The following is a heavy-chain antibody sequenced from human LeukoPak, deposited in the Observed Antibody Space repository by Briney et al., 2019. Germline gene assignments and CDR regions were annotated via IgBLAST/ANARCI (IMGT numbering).Heavy chain of an antibody. J-gene: IGHJ4*02. CDR3: AKDDREVVVTYFDY. D-gene: IGHD3-22*01. V-gene: IGHV3-53*01. Sequence: PGGSLRLTCAASGITVSTNYMNWVRQAPGKGLEWVSVIYSTDKTNYADSVQGRFTISRDPSKNTVYLQMNSLRGEDTAVYYCAKDDREVVVTYFDYWGQGTLVTVSS. CDR1: GITVSTNY. CDR2: IYSTDKT.